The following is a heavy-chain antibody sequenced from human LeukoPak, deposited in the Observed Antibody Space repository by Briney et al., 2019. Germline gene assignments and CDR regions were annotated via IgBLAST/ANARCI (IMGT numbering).Heavy chain of an antibody. CDR2: IYSGGST. CDR1: GFTLSSNY. CDR3: ARAVAVAGSDY. D-gene: IGHD6-19*01. J-gene: IGHJ4*02. V-gene: IGHV3-66*01. Sequence: GGSLRLSCAASGFTLSSNYMSWVRQAPGKGLEWVSVIYSGGSTYYADSVKGRFTISRDNSKNTLYLQMNSLRAEDTAVYYCARAVAVAGSDYWGQGTLVTVSS.